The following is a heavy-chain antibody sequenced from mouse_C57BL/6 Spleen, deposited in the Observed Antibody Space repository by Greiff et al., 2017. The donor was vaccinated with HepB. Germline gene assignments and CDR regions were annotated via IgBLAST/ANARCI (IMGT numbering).Heavy chain of an antibody. D-gene: IGHD2-12*01. CDR1: GYTFTDYE. J-gene: IGHJ2*01. V-gene: IGHV1-15*01. Sequence: VQLQQSGAELVRPGASVTLSCKASGYTFTDYEMHWVKQTPVHGLEWIGAIDPETGGTAYNQKFKGKAILTADKSSSTAYMELRSLTSEDSAVYYCTGYYTYFDYWGQGTTLTVSS. CDR2: IDPETGGT. CDR3: TGYYTYFDY.